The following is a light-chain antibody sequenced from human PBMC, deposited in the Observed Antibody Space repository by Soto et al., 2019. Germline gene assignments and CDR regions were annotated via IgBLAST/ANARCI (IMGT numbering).Light chain of an antibody. CDR1: QTVINH. CDR3: QQGDRMPYT. CDR2: SIS. J-gene: IGKJ2*01. Sequence: DIQVTQSQSSLSASVGDRVTVTCRASQTVINHLSWYQERPGKPPKLLIHSISTLHSGVPSRFSGSGSGTEFTLTIINLQPEDSATYFCQQGDRMPYTFGQGTRLEIK. V-gene: IGKV1-39*01.